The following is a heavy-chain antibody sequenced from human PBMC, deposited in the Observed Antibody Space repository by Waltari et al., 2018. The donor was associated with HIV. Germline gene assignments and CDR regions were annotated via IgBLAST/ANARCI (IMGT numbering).Heavy chain of an antibody. CDR1: GYTFNNYA. Sequence: QVQLVQSGSQLKKPGPSVKISCTASGYTFNNYALHWVRQAPGQALEWMGWMNSNSGNPTYAQGFTGRFVLSVDTALTTTYLQINTLKPDDSAVYYCARSPAFWGQGTLVIVSS. CDR3: ARSPAF. CDR2: MNSNSGNP. V-gene: IGHV7-4-1*02. J-gene: IGHJ4*02.